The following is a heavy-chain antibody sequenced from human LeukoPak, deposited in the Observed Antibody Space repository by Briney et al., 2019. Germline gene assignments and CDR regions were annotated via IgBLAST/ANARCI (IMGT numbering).Heavy chain of an antibody. CDR3: ARGHSITISYDY. V-gene: IGHV4-34*01. Sequence: SEALSLTCAVYGGSFSGYYWSWIRQPPGKRLEWIGEINHSGSTNYNQSLKSRVTISVDTSKTQCSLKLSAGTAADTAGYYGARGHSITISYDYWGQVTLFTVSS. CDR2: INHSGST. D-gene: IGHD3-3*01. CDR1: GGSFSGYY. J-gene: IGHJ4*02.